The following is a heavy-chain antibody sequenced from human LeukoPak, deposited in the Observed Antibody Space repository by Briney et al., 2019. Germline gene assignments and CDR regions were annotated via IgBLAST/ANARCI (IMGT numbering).Heavy chain of an antibody. CDR2: LKGNGGGR. D-gene: IGHD1-26*01. V-gene: IGHV3-20*04. CDR3: ARDAVPSGRSWFDP. Sequence: PGGYLRLSCAVSGFTFEDYGMNWVRQVPGKGPEWVCGLKGNGGGRRYADSVKGRFSISRDNARNSLYLQMDSLTVDDTAFYYCARDAVPSGRSWFDPWGQGTPVTVSS. CDR1: GFTFEDYG. J-gene: IGHJ5*02.